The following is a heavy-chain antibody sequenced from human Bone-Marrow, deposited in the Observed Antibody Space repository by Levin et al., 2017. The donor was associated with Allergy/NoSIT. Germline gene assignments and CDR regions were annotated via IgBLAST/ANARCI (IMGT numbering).Heavy chain of an antibody. D-gene: IGHD3-22*01. CDR1: GFSFSSYA. V-gene: IGHV3-23*01. Sequence: GGSLRLSCAASGFSFSSYAMTWVRQAPGKGLEWVSTITGGGYTTYYADSVKGRFTISRDNSKNTLYLQMNSLRAEDTAIYYCAKRDNERSGYFFDYWGQGILVTVSS. CDR3: AKRDNERSGYFFDY. CDR2: ITGGGYTT. J-gene: IGHJ4*02.